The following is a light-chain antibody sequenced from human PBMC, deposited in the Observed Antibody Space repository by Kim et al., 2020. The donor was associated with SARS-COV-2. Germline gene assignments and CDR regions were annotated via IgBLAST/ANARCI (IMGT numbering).Light chain of an antibody. CDR1: NIGSKG. Sequence: PGNTARITCGGNNIGSKGVHWYQQEPGQAPVLVIYYDSDRPSGIPERFSGSNSGNTATLTISRVEAGDEADYYCQVWDSSSDHPVFGGGTKLTVL. CDR2: YDS. CDR3: QVWDSSSDHPV. V-gene: IGLV3-21*04. J-gene: IGLJ3*02.